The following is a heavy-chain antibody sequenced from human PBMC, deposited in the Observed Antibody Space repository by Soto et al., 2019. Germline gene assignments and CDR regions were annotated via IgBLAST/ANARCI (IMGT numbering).Heavy chain of an antibody. V-gene: IGHV1-3*01. J-gene: IGHJ4*02. CDR2: INAGNGNT. D-gene: IGHD1-26*01. Sequence: ASVKVSCKASGYTFSNYAIHWVRQAPGQRLEWMGWINAGNGNTKSSQKFQGRVTITRDTSASTAYVELSSLRSEDTAVYYCARGSPPTFDYWGQGTLVTVSS. CDR3: ARGSPPTFDY. CDR1: GYTFSNYA.